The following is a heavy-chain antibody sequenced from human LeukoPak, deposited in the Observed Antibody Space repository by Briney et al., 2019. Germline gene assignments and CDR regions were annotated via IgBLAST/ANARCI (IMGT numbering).Heavy chain of an antibody. CDR2: IHTNGIS. J-gene: IGHJ5*02. CDR1: GGSISSYY. CDR3: AGGEYLGIYTNWFDP. D-gene: IGHD2/OR15-2a*01. Sequence: SETLSLTCTVSGGSISSYYWSWIRQPAGKGLEWIGRIHTNGISHYNPSLMSRLSMSVDTSNNQFSLRLNSVTAADTAVYYCAGGEYLGIYTNWFDPWGQGTLVTVSS. V-gene: IGHV4-4*07.